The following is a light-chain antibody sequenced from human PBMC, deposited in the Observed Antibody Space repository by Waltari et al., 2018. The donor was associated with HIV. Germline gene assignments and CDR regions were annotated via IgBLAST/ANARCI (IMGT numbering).Light chain of an antibody. J-gene: IGKJ4*01. CDR2: DAS. CDR3: QQRSSWPLT. Sequence: EIVLTQSPATLSLSPGERATLPCRASQSVTSLLAWYQQKPGQVPRLLIYDASYRATGIPARFSGSGSGTDFTLSISSLEPDDFAVYYCQQRSSWPLTFGGGTKVEIK. V-gene: IGKV3-11*01. CDR1: QSVTSL.